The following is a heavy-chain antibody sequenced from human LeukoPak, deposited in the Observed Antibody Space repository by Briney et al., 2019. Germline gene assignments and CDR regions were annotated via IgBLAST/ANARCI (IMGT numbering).Heavy chain of an antibody. CDR1: GFTFSSYA. CDR3: AKAESWRWLQLLHDY. J-gene: IGHJ4*02. CDR2: ISGSGGST. Sequence: GGSLRLSCAASGFTFSSYAMSWVRQAPGKGLEWVSAISGSGGSTYYADSVKGRFTISRDNSKNTLYLQMNSLRAEDTAVYYCAKAESWRWLQLLHDYWGQGTLVTVSS. V-gene: IGHV3-23*01. D-gene: IGHD5-24*01.